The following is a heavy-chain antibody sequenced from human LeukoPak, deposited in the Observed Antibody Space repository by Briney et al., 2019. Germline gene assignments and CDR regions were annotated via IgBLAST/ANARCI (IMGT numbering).Heavy chain of an antibody. V-gene: IGHV3-7*03. D-gene: IGHD3-22*01. CDR2: IKQDGSEK. J-gene: IGHJ5*02. Sequence: GGSLRLSCAASGFTFSSYWMSWVRQAPGKGLEWVANIKQDGSEKYYVDSVKGRFTISRDNAKNSLYLQMNSLRAEDTAVYYCAREYYDSSGYNWFDPWGQGTLVTASS. CDR1: GFTFSSYW. CDR3: AREYYDSSGYNWFDP.